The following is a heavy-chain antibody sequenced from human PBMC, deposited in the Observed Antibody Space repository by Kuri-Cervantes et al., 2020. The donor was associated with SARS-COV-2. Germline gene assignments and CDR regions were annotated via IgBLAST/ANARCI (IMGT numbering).Heavy chain of an antibody. D-gene: IGHD2-2*03. J-gene: IGHJ6*03. Sequence: SQTLSLTCAVYGGSFSGYYWSWIRQPPGKGLEWIGEINHSGSTNYNPSLKSRVTISVDTSKNQFSLKLSSVTAADTAVYYCARGSGYCGSTSCYVAYYYYYMDIWGKGTTVTVSS. CDR1: GGSFSGYY. CDR3: ARGSGYCGSTSCYVAYYYYYMDI. CDR2: INHSGST. V-gene: IGHV4-34*01.